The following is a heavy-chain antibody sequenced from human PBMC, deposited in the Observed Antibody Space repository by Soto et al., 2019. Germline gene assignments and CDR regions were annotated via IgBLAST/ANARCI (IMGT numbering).Heavy chain of an antibody. J-gene: IGHJ4*02. D-gene: IGHD3-22*01. CDR2: ISAYNGNT. CDR1: GYTFTSYG. V-gene: IGHV1-18*01. CDR3: ARVADYYDSSGYYGPDY. Sequence: GPSVKVSCKASGYTFTSYGISWVRQAPGQGLEWMGWISAYNGNTNYAQKLQGRVTMTTDTSTSTAYMELRSLRSDDTAVYYCARVADYYDSSGYYGPDYWGQGTLVTVSS.